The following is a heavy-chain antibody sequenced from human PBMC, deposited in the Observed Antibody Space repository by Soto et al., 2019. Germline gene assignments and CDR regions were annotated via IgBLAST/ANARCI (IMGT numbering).Heavy chain of an antibody. D-gene: IGHD3-22*01. CDR3: AKVWGPGGTVVAY. Sequence: QVQLQESGPGLVKPSETLSLTCTVSGGSTTYYYWSWFRQAPGTGLEWLGNVYYTGSTTYNPSLTRRLTSPVASSKCQCAVSLPSVSAEVTAVYLWAKVWGPGGTVVAYWGQGALVIVSS. V-gene: IGHV4-59*01. J-gene: IGHJ4*02. CDR1: GGSTTYYY. CDR2: VYYTGST.